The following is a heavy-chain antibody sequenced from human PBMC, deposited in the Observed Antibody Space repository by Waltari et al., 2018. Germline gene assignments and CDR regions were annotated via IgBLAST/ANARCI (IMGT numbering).Heavy chain of an antibody. CDR3: ARSLYSSSWVNWFDP. D-gene: IGHD6-6*01. Sequence: VQLVQSGAEVKKPGASVQVSCKASGYTFTSYDINWVRQATGKGLEWMGWMNPNSGNTGYAQKFQGRVTMTRNTSISTAYMELSSLRSEDTAVYYCARSLYSSSWVNWFDPWGQGTLVTVSS. J-gene: IGHJ5*02. V-gene: IGHV1-8*02. CDR2: MNPNSGNT. CDR1: GYTFTSYD.